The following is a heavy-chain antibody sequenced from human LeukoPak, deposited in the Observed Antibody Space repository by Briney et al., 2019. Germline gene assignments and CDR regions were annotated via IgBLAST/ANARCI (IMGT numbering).Heavy chain of an antibody. CDR3: ARDGYYYDSSGWLDY. Sequence: QPGGSLRLSCAASGFPFSSYEMNWVRQAPGKGLEWVSYISPYDSVYYADSVKGRFTISRDNVKNSLFLQMNSLRAEDTAVYYCARDGYYYDSSGWLDYWGQGTLVTVSS. D-gene: IGHD3-22*01. V-gene: IGHV3-48*03. J-gene: IGHJ4*02. CDR1: GFPFSSYE. CDR2: ISPYDSV.